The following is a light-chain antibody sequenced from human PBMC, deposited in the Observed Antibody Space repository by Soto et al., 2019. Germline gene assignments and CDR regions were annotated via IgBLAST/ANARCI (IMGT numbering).Light chain of an antibody. V-gene: IGKV1-5*03. CDR2: KAY. CDR3: LPYNSYPFT. Sequence: DIQMTQSPSSLSASVGDRVTITCRASQSVGSSLAWYQQRPGKAPKVLIYKAYSLESGVTSTFSGSGSGAEFTITFSSLQPDDFATYFCLPYNSYPFTVGEGTKVEIK. J-gene: IGKJ4*01. CDR1: QSVGSS.